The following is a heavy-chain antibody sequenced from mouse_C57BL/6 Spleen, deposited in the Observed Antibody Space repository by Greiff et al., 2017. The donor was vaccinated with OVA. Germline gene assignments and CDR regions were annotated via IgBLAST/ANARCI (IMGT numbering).Heavy chain of an antibody. J-gene: IGHJ3*01. CDR3: TRDYYDYDEGPFAY. Sequence: EVMLVESGEGLVKPGGSLKLSCAASGFTFSSYAMSWVRQTPEKRLEWVAYISSGGDYIYYADTVKGRFTISRDNARNTLYLQMSSLKSEDTAMYYCTRDYYDYDEGPFAYWGQGTLVTVSA. V-gene: IGHV5-9-1*02. CDR1: GFTFSSYA. D-gene: IGHD2-4*01. CDR2: ISSGGDYI.